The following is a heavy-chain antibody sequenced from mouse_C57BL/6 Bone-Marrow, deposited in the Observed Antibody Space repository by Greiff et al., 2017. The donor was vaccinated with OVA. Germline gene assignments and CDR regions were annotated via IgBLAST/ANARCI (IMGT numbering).Heavy chain of an antibody. CDR1: GFTFSDYG. CDR3: ARTRDEDY. J-gene: IGHJ3*01. CDR2: ISRGSSTI. Sequence: EVQLVESGGGLVKPGGSLKLSCAASGFTFSDYGMHWVRQAPEQGLEWVAYISRGSSTIYYADTVKGRFTISRDNAKNTLFLQMTSLRSEDAAMYYCARTRDEDYWGKGTLVTVSA. D-gene: IGHD3-3*01. V-gene: IGHV5-17*01.